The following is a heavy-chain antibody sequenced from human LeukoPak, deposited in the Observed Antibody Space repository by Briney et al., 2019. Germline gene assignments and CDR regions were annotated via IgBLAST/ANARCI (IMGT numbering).Heavy chain of an antibody. V-gene: IGHV3-23*01. Sequence: GGSLRLSCAASGFTFGKCGMGWVRRAPGKGLGGVSGISGRGGSTYYADSVKGRFTISRDNSKNTLYLQMNSLRAEDTALYYCAGRSGSDPYYFDYWGQGTLVTVSS. CDR1: GFTFGKCG. J-gene: IGHJ4*02. CDR2: ISGRGGST. CDR3: AGRSGSDPYYFDY. D-gene: IGHD3-10*01.